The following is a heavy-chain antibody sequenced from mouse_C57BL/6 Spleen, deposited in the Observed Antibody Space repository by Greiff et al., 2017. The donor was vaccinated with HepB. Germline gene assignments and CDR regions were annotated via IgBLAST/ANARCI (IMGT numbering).Heavy chain of an antibody. CDR2: IYPGSGST. Sequence: VQLQQPGAELVKPGASVKMSCKASGYTFTSYWITWVKQRPGQGLEWIGDIYPGSGSTNYNEKFKSKATLTVDTSSSTAYMQLSSLTSEDSAVYYCAREDYDYLYYFDYWGQGTTLTVSS. J-gene: IGHJ2*01. D-gene: IGHD2-4*01. CDR1: GYTFTSYW. CDR3: AREDYDYLYYFDY. V-gene: IGHV1-55*01.